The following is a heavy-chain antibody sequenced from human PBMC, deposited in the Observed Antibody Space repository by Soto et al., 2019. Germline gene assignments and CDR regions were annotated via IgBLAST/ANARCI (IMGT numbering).Heavy chain of an antibody. CDR2: IGPESGAT. CDR1: GYTFTGHY. J-gene: IGHJ4*02. D-gene: IGHD1-26*01. CDR3: GRGRSGQIVVFY. V-gene: IGHV1-2*02. Sequence: ASVKVSCKASGYTFTGHYIHWVRQAPEQGPEWMGEIGPESGATRYAQKFQGRVTMTRETSITTVYMELKNLSPDDTAVYYCGRGRSGQIVVFYWGPGTTVTVYS.